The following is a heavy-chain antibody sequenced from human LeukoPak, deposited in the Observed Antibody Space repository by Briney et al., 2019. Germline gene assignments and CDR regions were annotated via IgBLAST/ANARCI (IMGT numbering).Heavy chain of an antibody. CDR3: ARGRRSIVLMVYKGWFDP. D-gene: IGHD2-8*01. CDR2: INHSGST. V-gene: IGHV4-34*01. CDR1: GGSFSGYY. J-gene: IGHJ5*02. Sequence: SETLSLTCAVYGGSFSGYYWSWIRQPPGKGLEWIGEINHSGSTNYNPSLKSRVTISVDTSKNQFSLKLSSVTAADTAVYYCARGRRSIVLMVYKGWFDPWGQGTLVTVSS.